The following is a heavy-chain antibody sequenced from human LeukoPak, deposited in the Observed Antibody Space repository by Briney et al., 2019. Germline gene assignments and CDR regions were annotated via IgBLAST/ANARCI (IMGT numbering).Heavy chain of an antibody. D-gene: IGHD5-24*01. CDR3: AREWLHPRGSDAFDI. V-gene: IGHV1-2*02. J-gene: IGHJ3*02. Sequence: ASVKVSCKASGYTFTGYYMHWVRQAPGQGLEWMGWINPNSGGTNYAQKFQGRVTMTRDTSISTAYMELSRLRSDDTAVYYCAREWLHPRGSDAFDIWGRGTMVTASS. CDR2: INPNSGGT. CDR1: GYTFTGYY.